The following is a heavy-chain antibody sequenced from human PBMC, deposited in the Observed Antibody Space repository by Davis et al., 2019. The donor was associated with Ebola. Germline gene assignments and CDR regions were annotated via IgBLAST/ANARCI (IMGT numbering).Heavy chain of an antibody. V-gene: IGHV3-30-3*01. J-gene: IGHJ4*02. CDR1: GFTFSTYA. Sequence: GESLKISCLASGFTFSTYALHWVRQAPGKGLEWVAVISYDGNYKNYADSVKGRFTISRDNSNNTLFLQMNSLRGDDTAVYYCARVDSGSYDPSYYDYWGQGTLVTVSS. CDR3: ARVDSGSYDPSYYDY. D-gene: IGHD1-26*01. CDR2: ISYDGNYK.